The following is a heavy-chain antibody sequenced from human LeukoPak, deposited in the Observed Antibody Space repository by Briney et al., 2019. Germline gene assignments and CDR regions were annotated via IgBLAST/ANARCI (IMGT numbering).Heavy chain of an antibody. V-gene: IGHV1-18*01. Sequence: GASVKVSCKASGYTFTNYGISWVRQAPGQGLEWMGWISAYSGNTNYAQNLQGRVTMTTDTSTSTAYMELRSLRSDDTAVYYCARAPGDYDFWSGPFDYWGRGTLVTVSS. D-gene: IGHD3-3*01. CDR2: ISAYSGNT. J-gene: IGHJ4*02. CDR1: GYTFTNYG. CDR3: ARAPGDYDFWSGPFDY.